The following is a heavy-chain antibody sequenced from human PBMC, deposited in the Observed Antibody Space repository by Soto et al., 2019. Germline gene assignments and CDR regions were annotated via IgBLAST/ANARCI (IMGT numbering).Heavy chain of an antibody. CDR3: ARVIGGLYYFDY. CDR1: GYTFTSYA. V-gene: IGHV1-3*01. D-gene: IGHD3-16*01. Sequence: QVQLVQSGAEVKKPGASVKVSCKASGYTFTSYAMHWVRQAPGQRLEWMGWINAGNGNTKYSQKFQGXVXXXRXXSASTAYMELSSLRSEDTAVYYCARVIGGLYYFDYWGQGTLVTVSS. J-gene: IGHJ4*02. CDR2: INAGNGNT.